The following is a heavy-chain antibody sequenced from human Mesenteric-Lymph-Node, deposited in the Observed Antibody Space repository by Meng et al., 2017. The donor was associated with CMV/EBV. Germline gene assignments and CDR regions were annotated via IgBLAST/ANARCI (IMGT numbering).Heavy chain of an antibody. CDR3: ARDMTFNSTGYYYPWFDP. V-gene: IGHV4-61*01. CDR1: GGSVSSGSYY. J-gene: IGHJ5*02. D-gene: IGHD3-22*01. Sequence: SETLSLTCIVSGGSVSSGSYYWSWIRQSPGKKLEWIGYIYYSGNTNYNPSLRSRVTISLDTSKNQFSLKLTSVTAADTGVYFCARDMTFNSTGYYYPWFDPRGQGTLVTVSS. CDR2: IYYSGNT.